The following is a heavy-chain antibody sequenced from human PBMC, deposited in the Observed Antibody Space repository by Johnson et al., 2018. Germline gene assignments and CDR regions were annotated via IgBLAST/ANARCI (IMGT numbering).Heavy chain of an antibody. CDR3: ARSPITMIVVVAGDDAFDI. CDR1: GFTVTSNY. CDR2: IYSGGST. D-gene: IGHD3-22*01. Sequence: VQLVQSGGGLIQPGGSLRLSCAASGFTVTSNYMSWVRQAPGKGLEWVSVIYSGGSTYYADSVKGRFTISRDNSKNTLYLQMNSLRADDTAVYYCARSPITMIVVVAGDDAFDIWGQGTMVTVSS. J-gene: IGHJ3*02. V-gene: IGHV3-53*01.